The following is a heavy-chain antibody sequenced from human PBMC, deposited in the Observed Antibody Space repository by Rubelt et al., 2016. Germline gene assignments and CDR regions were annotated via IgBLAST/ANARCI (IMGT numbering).Heavy chain of an antibody. CDR2: IYPGDSDT. CDR3: ARLAAIAEAGHSPDY. Sequence: EVQLVQSGAEVKKPGESLKISCKGSGYRFTRYWIGWVRQMPGKGLEWMGIIYPGDSDTRYSPSFQGQVTISADKPIGTAYLQWSSLKASDTAMYCWARLAAIAEAGHSPDYWGQGTLVSVSS. J-gene: IGHJ4*02. CDR1: GYRFTRYW. D-gene: IGHD6-13*01. V-gene: IGHV5-51*04.